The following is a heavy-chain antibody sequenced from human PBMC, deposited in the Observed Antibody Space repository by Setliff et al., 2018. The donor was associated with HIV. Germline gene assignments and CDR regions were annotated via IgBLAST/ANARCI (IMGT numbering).Heavy chain of an antibody. V-gene: IGHV1-3*01. D-gene: IGHD3-22*01. J-gene: IGHJ6*02. CDR3: ARAAITMIVVIANYGMDV. CDR2: INAGNGNT. Sequence: ASVKVSCKAFGYTFTNFAMHWVRQAPGQRLEWMGWINAGNGNTKYSQKFQGRVTITRDTSASTAYMELSSLRSEDTAVYYCARAAITMIVVIANYGMDVWGQGTTVTVSS. CDR1: GYTFTNFA.